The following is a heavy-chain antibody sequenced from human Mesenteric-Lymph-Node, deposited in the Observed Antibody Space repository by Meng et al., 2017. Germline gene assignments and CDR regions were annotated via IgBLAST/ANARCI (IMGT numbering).Heavy chain of an antibody. V-gene: IGHV1-46*01. D-gene: IGHD4-17*01. CDR2: INPSGGST. CDR3: ARDIMVTTSYYYYYGMDV. J-gene: IGHJ6*02. CDR1: GYTFTSYY. Sequence: ASVKVSCKASGYTFTSYYMHWVRQAPGQGLEWMGIINPSGGSTSYAQKFQGRVTMTRDTSTSTVYMELSSLRSEDTAVYYCARDIMVTTSYYYYYGMDVWGQGTTVTVSS.